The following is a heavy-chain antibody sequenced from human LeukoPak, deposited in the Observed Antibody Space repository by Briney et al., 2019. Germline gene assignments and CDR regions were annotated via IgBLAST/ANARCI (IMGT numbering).Heavy chain of an antibody. CDR1: GYTFTSYG. Sequence: ASVKVSCKASGYTFTSYGISWVRQAPGQGLEWMGWINPNSGGTNYAQKFQGRVTMTRDTSISTAYMELSRLRSDDPAVYCCATNLIARPANYWGQGTLVTVSS. CDR3: ATNLIARPANY. J-gene: IGHJ4*02. V-gene: IGHV1-2*02. D-gene: IGHD6-6*01. CDR2: INPNSGGT.